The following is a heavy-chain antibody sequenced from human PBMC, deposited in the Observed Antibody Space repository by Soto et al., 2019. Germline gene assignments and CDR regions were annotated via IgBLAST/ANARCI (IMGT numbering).Heavy chain of an antibody. V-gene: IGHV3-49*03. Sequence: EVQLVESGGGLIQPGRSLRLSCTPSGFTFPDYGVSWFRQAPGKGMEWLGFIRSRPYGGTTEYAASAEGRFTISRDNSEGIAYLQMDSLKTEDTAVYYCAKKFDYGDYPFYFDYWGQGTLVTVSS. CDR2: IRSRPYGGTT. J-gene: IGHJ4*02. CDR1: GFTFPDYG. CDR3: AKKFDYGDYPFYFDY. D-gene: IGHD4-17*01.